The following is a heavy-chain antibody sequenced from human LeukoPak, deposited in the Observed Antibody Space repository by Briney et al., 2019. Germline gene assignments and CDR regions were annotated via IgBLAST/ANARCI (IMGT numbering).Heavy chain of an antibody. V-gene: IGHV3-9*01. D-gene: IGHD6-13*01. Sequence: PGGSLRLSCAASGFTFSSYEMNWVRQAPGKGLEWVSGISWNSGTMYYADSVKGRFTISRDDAKNSLYLQMNSLRAEDTALYYCAKRSAAGTVGYFDYWGQGTLVTVSS. CDR3: AKRSAAGTVGYFDY. J-gene: IGHJ4*02. CDR2: ISWNSGTM. CDR1: GFTFSSYE.